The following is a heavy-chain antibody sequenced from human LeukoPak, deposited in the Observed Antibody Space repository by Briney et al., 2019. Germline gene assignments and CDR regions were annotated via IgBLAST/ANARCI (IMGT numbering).Heavy chain of an antibody. Sequence: PSETLSLTCAVYGGSFSGYYWSWIRQPPGKGLEWIGEINHSGNTNYNPFLKSRVTSSVDTSKNQFSLKLSSVTAADTAVYYCARDMSGYGDSFDYWGQGTLVTVSS. CDR1: GGSFSGYY. D-gene: IGHD5-12*01. CDR2: INHSGNT. J-gene: IGHJ4*02. CDR3: ARDMSGYGDSFDY. V-gene: IGHV4-34*01.